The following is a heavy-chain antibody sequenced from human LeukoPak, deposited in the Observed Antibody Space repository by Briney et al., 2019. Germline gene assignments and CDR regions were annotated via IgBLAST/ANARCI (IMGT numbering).Heavy chain of an antibody. CDR3: ARGAVLNWFDP. D-gene: IGHD6-19*01. J-gene: IGHJ5*02. V-gene: IGHV4-4*07. Sequence: SETLSLTCTVSGGSISSYYWSWIRQPAGKGLEWLGRIYSSGSANYSPSLKSRVTMSVDRSRNQFSLRLTSVTAADTAVYYCARGAVLNWFDPWGQGTLVAVSS. CDR2: IYSSGSA. CDR1: GGSISSYY.